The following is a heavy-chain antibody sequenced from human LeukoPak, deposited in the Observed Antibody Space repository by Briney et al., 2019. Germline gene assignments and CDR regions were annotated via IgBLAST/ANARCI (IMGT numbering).Heavy chain of an antibody. CDR1: GFTFSNYA. CDR2: ISGSGSHT. D-gene: IGHD5-12*01. J-gene: IGHJ4*02. V-gene: IGHV3-23*01. Sequence: GGSLRLSCAASGFTFSNYAMSWVRQAPGKGLEWVSAISGSGSHTYYADSVKGRFTISRDNSKNTLYLQMDSLRAEDAAVYYCAKDERGYDCYFDYWGQGALVTVSS. CDR3: AKDERGYDCYFDY.